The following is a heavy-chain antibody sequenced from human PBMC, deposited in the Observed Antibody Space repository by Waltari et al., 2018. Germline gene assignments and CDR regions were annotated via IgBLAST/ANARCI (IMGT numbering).Heavy chain of an antibody. CDR1: GFTFSNDW. CDR3: AREVSAWGGAVL. V-gene: IGHV3-74*01. J-gene: IGHJ4*02. CDR2: IKSDGSNT. D-gene: IGHD3-16*01. Sequence: EVQLVESGGGLVQPGGSLRLSCAASGFTFSNDWMHWVRQAPGKGLVWVLFIKSDGSNTNYADSVRGRLTISRDNAKNTLYRQMNSLRAEDTAVYYCAREVSAWGGAVLWGQGTLVTVSS.